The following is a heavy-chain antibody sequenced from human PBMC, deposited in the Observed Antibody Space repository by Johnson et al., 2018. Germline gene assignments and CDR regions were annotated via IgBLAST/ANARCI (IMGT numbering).Heavy chain of an antibody. CDR1: GYTFTSYD. CDR2: MIPRSGNT. V-gene: IGHV1-8*01. J-gene: IGHJ3*02. Sequence: QVQLVQSGAEVKKPGASVKVSCKASGYTFTSYDINWVRQASGQGLEWMGWMIPRSGNTDYAQRFQGRGTMTRNTSISTAYMELSSLTSDETAVYYFSRDFSSGYDGDMWGQGTMVTVSS. CDR3: SRDFSSGYDGDM. D-gene: IGHD3-22*01.